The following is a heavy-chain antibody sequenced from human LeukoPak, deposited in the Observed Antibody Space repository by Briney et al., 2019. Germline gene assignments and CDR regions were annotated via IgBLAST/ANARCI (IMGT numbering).Heavy chain of an antibody. Sequence: GGSLRLSCAASGFTFGSYAMHWVRQAPGKGLEWVAVISYDGSNKYYADSVKGRFTISRDNSKNTLYLQMNSLRAEDTAVYYCAKDKPKLTFRGAFDIWGQGTMVTVSS. CDR2: ISYDGSNK. CDR1: GFTFGSYA. J-gene: IGHJ3*02. CDR3: AKDKPKLTFRGAFDI. D-gene: IGHD2/OR15-2a*01. V-gene: IGHV3-30*18.